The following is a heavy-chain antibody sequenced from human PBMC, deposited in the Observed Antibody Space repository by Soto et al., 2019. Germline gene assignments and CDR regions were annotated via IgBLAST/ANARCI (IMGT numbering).Heavy chain of an antibody. CDR1: GGSISSDY. D-gene: IGHD3-10*01. V-gene: IGHV4-59*08. CDR2: IYYSGSA. Sequence: PSETLSLTWTVSGGSISSDYWSWIRQPPGKGLEWIAYIYYSGSANYNPSLKSRVTISVDTSKNQFSLKLSSVTAADTAVYYCARLIYGSASYYWFDPWGQGTLVTVSS. CDR3: ARLIYGSASYYWFDP. J-gene: IGHJ5*02.